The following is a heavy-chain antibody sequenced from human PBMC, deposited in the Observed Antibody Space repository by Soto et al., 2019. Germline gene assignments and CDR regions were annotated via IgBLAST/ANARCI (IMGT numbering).Heavy chain of an antibody. CDR3: TLWNGYGDL. J-gene: IGHJ5*02. CDR1: GFSFSTYG. CDR2: VSGGSGVT. Sequence: EMQLLESGGGLVQPGGSLRLSCVVSGFSFSTYGVTWVRQAPGKGLEWVCGVSGGSGVTHYTDSVKGRFTISGDDSKNTVYLQPHSLRGEDTAVYYCTLWNGYGDLWGQGTLVTVSS. V-gene: IGHV3-23*01. D-gene: IGHD1-1*01.